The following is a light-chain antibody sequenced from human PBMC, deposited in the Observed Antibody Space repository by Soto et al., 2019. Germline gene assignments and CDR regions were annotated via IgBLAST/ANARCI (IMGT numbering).Light chain of an antibody. V-gene: IGKV3-11*01. CDR2: DAS. CDR1: QSISSY. Sequence: EVVLTQSPDTLSLPPGERATLSCRASQSISSYLAWYQQKPGQAPRLLIYDASSRATGIPARFSGSGSGTDFTLTINSLQSEDSAVYYCQQHNQWPITFGQGTRLEIK. CDR3: QQHNQWPIT. J-gene: IGKJ5*01.